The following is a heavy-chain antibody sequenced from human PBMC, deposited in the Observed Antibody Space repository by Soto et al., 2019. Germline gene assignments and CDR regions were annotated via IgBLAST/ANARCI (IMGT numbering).Heavy chain of an antibody. J-gene: IGHJ4*02. CDR3: ARDPKTSGGQHWAFNYFDS. CDR1: GFSFSSFA. CDR2: ISYDGTNK. D-gene: IGHD7-27*01. Sequence: GSLRLSCEASGFSFSSFAMNWVRQAPGKGPEWVALISYDGTNKFYADSVKGRFTISRDNSKSTLYLQVDSLRPEDAAVYYCARDPKTSGGQHWAFNYFDSWGQGTLVTVSS. V-gene: IGHV3-30-3*01.